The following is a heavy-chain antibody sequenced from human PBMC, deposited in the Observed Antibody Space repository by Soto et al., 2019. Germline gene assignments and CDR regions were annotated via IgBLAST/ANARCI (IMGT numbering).Heavy chain of an antibody. J-gene: IGHJ4*02. D-gene: IGHD1-26*01. CDR2: IKSKPDGGTT. CDR1: TSTFSHDW. CDR3: ATGPRPVSGRVGGTPPNIKY. V-gene: IGHV3-15*07. Sequence: DVQLVESGGGLVRPGGSLRLSCAASTSTFSHDWMYWVRQAPGQGLEWVGRIKSKPDGGTTAYAAPVTGRFTISRDDSKNTLYLPINSLKVEDTAVYDCATGPRPVSGRVGGTPPNIKYGGQGTLVTVSS.